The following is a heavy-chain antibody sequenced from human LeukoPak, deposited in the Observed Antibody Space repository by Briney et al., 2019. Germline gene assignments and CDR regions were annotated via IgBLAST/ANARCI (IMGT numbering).Heavy chain of an antibody. CDR1: GGSISSGGYY. CDR2: IYYSGST. V-gene: IGHV4-31*03. Sequence: PSQTLSLTCTVSGGSISSGGYYWSWIRQHPGKGLEWIGYIYYSGSTYYNPSLKSRVTISVDTSKNQFSLKLSSVTAADTAVYYCARDHYDSSGFPDAFDIWGQGTMVTVSS. J-gene: IGHJ3*02. CDR3: ARDHYDSSGFPDAFDI. D-gene: IGHD3-22*01.